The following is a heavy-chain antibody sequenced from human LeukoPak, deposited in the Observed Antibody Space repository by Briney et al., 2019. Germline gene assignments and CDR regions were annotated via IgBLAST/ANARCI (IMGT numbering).Heavy chain of an antibody. CDR1: GGSISSYY. V-gene: IGHV4-59*01. CDR3: ARSHIAAAGGFDY. CDR2: IYYSGST. Sequence: SETLSLTCTVSGGSISSYYWSWIRQPPGKGLEWIGYIYYSGSTNYNPSLKSRVTISVDASKNQFSLKLSSVTAADTAVYYCARSHIAAAGGFDYWGQGTLVTVSS. J-gene: IGHJ4*02. D-gene: IGHD6-13*01.